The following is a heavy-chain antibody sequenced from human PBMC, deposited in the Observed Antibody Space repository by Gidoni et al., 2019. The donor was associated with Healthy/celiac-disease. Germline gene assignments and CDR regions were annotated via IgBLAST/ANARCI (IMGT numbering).Heavy chain of an antibody. CDR3: ARMGIAARPGFGMDV. J-gene: IGHJ6*02. D-gene: IGHD6-6*01. CDR2: ISSSSSTI. CDR1: GFTFSSYS. Sequence: EVQLVESGGGLVQPGGSLRLSCAASGFTFSSYSMNWVRQAPGKGLEWVSYISSSSSTIYYADSVKGRFTISRDNAKNSLYLQMNSLRDEDTAVYYCARMGIAARPGFGMDVWGQGTTVTVSS. V-gene: IGHV3-48*02.